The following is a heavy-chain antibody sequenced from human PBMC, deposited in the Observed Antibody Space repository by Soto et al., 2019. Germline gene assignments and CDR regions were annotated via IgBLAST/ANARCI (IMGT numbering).Heavy chain of an antibody. CDR1: GFTFSSYA. V-gene: IGHV3-23*01. Sequence: GGSLRLSCAASGFTFSSYAMSWVRQAPGKGLEWVSAISGSGGSTYYADSVKGRFTISRDNSKNTLYLQMNSLRAEDMAVYYCAKGMGDEYYGSGSYYNVQFSSGYYPHDYWGQGTLVTVSS. CDR3: AKGMGDEYYGSGSYYNVQFSSGYYPHDY. D-gene: IGHD3-10*01. CDR2: ISGSGGST. J-gene: IGHJ4*02.